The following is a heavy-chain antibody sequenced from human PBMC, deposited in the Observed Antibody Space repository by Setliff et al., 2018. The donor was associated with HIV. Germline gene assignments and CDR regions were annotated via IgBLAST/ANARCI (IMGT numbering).Heavy chain of an antibody. CDR3: AGGFPKYNFRLFDS. J-gene: IGHJ5*01. CDR1: GRSLSIYF. V-gene: IGHV4-34*01. CDR2: IAHGGSP. Sequence: PSETLSLTCAVYGRSLSIYFWTWIRQSPGKGLAWIGEIAHGGSPTYTPSFKSRVSISLDTANKQFSLTLNSLTAADSALYFCAGGFPKYNFRLFDSWGQGTLVTVSS. D-gene: IGHD1-1*01.